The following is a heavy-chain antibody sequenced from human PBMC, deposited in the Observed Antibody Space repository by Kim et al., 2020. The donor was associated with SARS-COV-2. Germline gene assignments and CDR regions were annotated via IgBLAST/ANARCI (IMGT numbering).Heavy chain of an antibody. CDR1: GFTFSSYA. CDR2: ISSNGGST. Sequence: GGSLRLSCSASGFTFSSYAMHWVRQAPGKGLEYVSAISSNGGSTYYADSVKGRFTISRDNSKNTLYLQMSSLRAEDTAVYYCVKAYYADCTNGVCYTLGSDAFDIWGQGTMVTVSS. CDR3: VKAYYADCTNGVCYTLGSDAFDI. V-gene: IGHV3-64D*09. J-gene: IGHJ3*02. D-gene: IGHD2-8*01.